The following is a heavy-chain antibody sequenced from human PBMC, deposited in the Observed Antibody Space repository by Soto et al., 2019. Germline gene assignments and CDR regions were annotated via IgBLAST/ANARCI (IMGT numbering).Heavy chain of an antibody. V-gene: IGHV4-59*01. CDR2: FHDSGFA. CDR1: GGSISSGY. J-gene: IGHJ4*02. CDR3: AKESIGGWVLH. D-gene: IGHD6-19*01. Sequence: SETLSLTCTVSGGSISSGYLSWIRQPPGKGLEWIGYFHDSGFANDNTSLRRRVTISVDTSNNQLSLKLTSVTAADTAVYYCAKESIGGWVLHWGQGTLVTVSS.